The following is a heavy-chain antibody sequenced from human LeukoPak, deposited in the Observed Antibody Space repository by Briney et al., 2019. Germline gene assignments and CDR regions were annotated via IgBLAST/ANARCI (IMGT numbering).Heavy chain of an antibody. CDR1: GFTFSSYA. V-gene: IGHV3-23*01. CDR3: ARDVDTAMASFDY. J-gene: IGHJ4*02. CDR2: ISGSGDST. Sequence: GGSLRLSCAASGFTFSSYAMSWVRQAPGKGLEWVSIISGSGDSTDYADSVKGRFTISRDNSKNTLYLQMNSLRDDDTAVYYCARDVDTAMASFDYWGQGTLVTVSS. D-gene: IGHD5-18*01.